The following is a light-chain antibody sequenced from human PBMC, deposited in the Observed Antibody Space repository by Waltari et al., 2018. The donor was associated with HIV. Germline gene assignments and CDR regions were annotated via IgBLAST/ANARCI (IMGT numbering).Light chain of an antibody. CDR1: SGSVPPYSF. CDR3: CSCPRSGIRYV. CDR2: STD. J-gene: IGLJ1*01. V-gene: IGLV8-61*01. Sequence: QTVVTQEPSLSVSPGGTVTLTCGLNSGSVPPYSFPTWYQQTPGQAPRTLIYSTDIRSSGVPDRFSGSKSGNTASLTISGLQAEDEADYYCCSCPRSGIRYVFGTGTKVTVL.